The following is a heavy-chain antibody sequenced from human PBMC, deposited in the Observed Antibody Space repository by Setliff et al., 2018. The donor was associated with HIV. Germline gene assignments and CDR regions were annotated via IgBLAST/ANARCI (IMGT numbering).Heavy chain of an antibody. Sequence: ETLSLTCGVYGGSFSGYYWSWIRQPPGKGLEWIGEINHSGSTNYNPSLKSRVTISVDTSKNQFSLKLSSVTAADTAVYYCARRSGFFLDYWGQGTLVTVSS. CDR3: ARRSGFFLDY. V-gene: IGHV4-34*01. J-gene: IGHJ4*02. CDR2: INHSGST. D-gene: IGHD3-3*01. CDR1: GGSFSGYY.